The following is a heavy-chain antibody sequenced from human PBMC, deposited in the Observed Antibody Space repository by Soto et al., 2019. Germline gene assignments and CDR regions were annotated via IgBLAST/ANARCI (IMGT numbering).Heavy chain of an antibody. Sequence: GGSLRLSCAASGFTFSSYGMHWVRQAPGKGLEWVAVISYDGSNKYYADSVKGRFTISRDNSKNTLYLQMNSLRAEDTAVYYCAKDAYSYYSSSWPGYYYGMDVWGQGTTVTVSS. V-gene: IGHV3-30*18. D-gene: IGHD6-13*01. CDR3: AKDAYSYYSSSWPGYYYGMDV. CDR1: GFTFSSYG. J-gene: IGHJ6*02. CDR2: ISYDGSNK.